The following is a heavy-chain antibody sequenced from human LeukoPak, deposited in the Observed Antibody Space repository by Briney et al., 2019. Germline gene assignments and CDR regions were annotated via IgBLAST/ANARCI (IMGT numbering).Heavy chain of an antibody. Sequence: GGSLRLSCAASGFTFDDYAMHWVRQAPGEGLEWVSGISWNSGSIGYADSVKGRFTISRDNAKNSLYLQMNSLRAEDTALYYCAKDSHYGSGSYYDYWGQGTLVTVSS. CDR1: GFTFDDYA. D-gene: IGHD3-10*01. CDR2: ISWNSGSI. CDR3: AKDSHYGSGSYYDY. V-gene: IGHV3-9*01. J-gene: IGHJ4*02.